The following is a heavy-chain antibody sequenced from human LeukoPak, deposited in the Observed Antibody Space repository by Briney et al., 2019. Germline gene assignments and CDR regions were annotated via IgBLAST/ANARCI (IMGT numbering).Heavy chain of an antibody. CDR1: GFTFSSYG. J-gene: IGHJ4*02. Sequence: GGSLRLSCAASGFTFSSYGMHWVRQAPGKGLEWVAVISYDGSNKYYADSVKGRFTISRDNSKNTLYLQMNSLRAEDTAVYYCARERGYSGYFDYWGQGTLVTVSS. V-gene: IGHV3-30*03. CDR3: ARERGYSGYFDY. D-gene: IGHD5-12*01. CDR2: ISYDGSNK.